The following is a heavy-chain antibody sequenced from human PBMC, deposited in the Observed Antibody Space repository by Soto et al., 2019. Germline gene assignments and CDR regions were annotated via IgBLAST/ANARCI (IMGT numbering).Heavy chain of an antibody. V-gene: IGHV1-2*02. J-gene: IGHJ6*02. CDR3: AKDFDTAPDYYYGMDV. CDR1: GYSFTSYW. Sequence: ESLKISCKGSGYSFTSYWISWVRQAPGQGLECMGWINPNTGGTNYAQKFQGRVTMTRDTSIRTAYMELSRLRSDDTAVYYCAKDFDTAPDYYYGMDVWGQGTPVTVSS. D-gene: IGHD3-9*01. CDR2: INPNTGGT.